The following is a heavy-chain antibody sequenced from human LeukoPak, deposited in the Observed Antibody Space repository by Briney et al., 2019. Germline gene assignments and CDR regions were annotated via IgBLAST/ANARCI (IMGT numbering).Heavy chain of an antibody. V-gene: IGHV3-53*01. J-gene: IGHJ3*02. CDR1: GFTVSSNY. CDR3: ARGTTTVTIAFDI. Sequence: GGSLRLSCAASGFTVSSNYMSWVRQAPGKGLEWVSVIYSGSSTYYADSVKGRFTIPRDNSKNTLYLQMNCLRAEDTAVYYCARGTTTVTIAFDIWGQGTMVTVSS. D-gene: IGHD4-17*01. CDR2: IYSGSST.